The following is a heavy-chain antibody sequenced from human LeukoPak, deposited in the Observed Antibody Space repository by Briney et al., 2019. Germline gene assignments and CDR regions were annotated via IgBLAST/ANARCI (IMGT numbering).Heavy chain of an antibody. D-gene: IGHD4-23*01. V-gene: IGHV3-23*01. J-gene: IGHJ4*02. CDR3: AKTQSTTYPRWFDY. Sequence: GGSLRLSCAAFGFTFSSYAMSWVRQAPGKGLEWVSALSNNGDSTYYADSVKGRFTISRDNSKNTLYLQMNTLRAEDTAVYYCAKTQSTTYPRWFDYWGQGTLVTVSS. CDR1: GFTFSSYA. CDR2: LSNNGDST.